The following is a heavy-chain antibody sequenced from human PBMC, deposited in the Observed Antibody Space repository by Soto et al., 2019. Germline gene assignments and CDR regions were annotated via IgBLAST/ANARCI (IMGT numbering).Heavy chain of an antibody. CDR3: ARGATSAAFDI. CDR1: GGTFSSYA. Sequence: SVKVSWKASGGTFSSYAISWVRQAPGQGLEWMGGIIPIFGTANYAQKFQGRVTITADESTSTAYMELSSLRSEDAAVYYCARGATSAAFDIWGQGTMVTVSS. CDR2: IIPIFGTA. D-gene: IGHD5-12*01. V-gene: IGHV1-69*13. J-gene: IGHJ3*02.